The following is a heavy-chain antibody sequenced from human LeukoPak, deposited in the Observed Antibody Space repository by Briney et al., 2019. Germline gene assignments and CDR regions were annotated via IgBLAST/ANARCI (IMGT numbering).Heavy chain of an antibody. Sequence: GASVKVSCKASGYTFTNYGISWVRQAPGQGLEWMGGIIPIFGTANYAQKFQGRVTITADESTSTAYMELSSLRSEDTAVYYCAGPPPYSCGWYHPFDYWGQGTLVTVSS. CDR3: AGPPPYSCGWYHPFDY. CDR2: IIPIFGTA. D-gene: IGHD6-19*01. J-gene: IGHJ4*02. V-gene: IGHV1-69*13. CDR1: GYTFTNYG.